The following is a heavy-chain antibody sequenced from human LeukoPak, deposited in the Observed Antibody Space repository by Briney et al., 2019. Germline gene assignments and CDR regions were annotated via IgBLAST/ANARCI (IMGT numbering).Heavy chain of an antibody. D-gene: IGHD3-22*01. CDR3: ARDQIGFDY. Sequence: PGGSLRLSCAASGFTFSSYAMHWVRQAPGKGLEWVAVISYDGSNKYYADSVKGRFTISRDNSKNTLYLQMNSLRAEDTAVYYCARDQIGFDYWGQGTLVPVSS. J-gene: IGHJ4*02. CDR2: ISYDGSNK. CDR1: GFTFSSYA. V-gene: IGHV3-30*01.